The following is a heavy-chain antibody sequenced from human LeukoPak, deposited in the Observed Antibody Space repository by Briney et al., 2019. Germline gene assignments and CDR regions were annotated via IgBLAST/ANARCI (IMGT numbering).Heavy chain of an antibody. J-gene: IGHJ3*02. D-gene: IGHD6-13*01. CDR1: GGSISSSSYY. Sequence: SETLSLTCTVSGGSISSSSYYWGWIRQPPGKGLEWIGSIYHSGSTYYNPSLKSRVTISVDTSKNQFSLKLSSVTAADTAVYYCASAGYSSSWYTDAFDIWGQGTMVTVSS. V-gene: IGHV4-39*01. CDR3: ASAGYSSSWYTDAFDI. CDR2: IYHSGST.